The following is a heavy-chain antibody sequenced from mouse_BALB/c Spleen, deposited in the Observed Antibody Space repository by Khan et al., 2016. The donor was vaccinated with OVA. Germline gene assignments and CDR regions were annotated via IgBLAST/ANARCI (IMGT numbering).Heavy chain of an antibody. V-gene: IGHV3-2*02. J-gene: IGHJ2*01. CDR3: ARIQGGDFDY. D-gene: IGHD3-2*02. CDR1: GYSITSDYA. Sequence: EVKLEVSGPGLVKPSQSLSLTCTVTGYSITSDYAWNWIRQFPGNKLEWMGYISYSGNTKSNPSLKSRISITRDTSKNQFFLQLNFVTIEDTATYYCARIQGGDFDYWGQGTTLTVSS. CDR2: ISYSGNT.